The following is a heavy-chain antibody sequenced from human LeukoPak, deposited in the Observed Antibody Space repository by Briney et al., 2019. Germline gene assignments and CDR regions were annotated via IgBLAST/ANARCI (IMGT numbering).Heavy chain of an antibody. CDR3: ARRYYDLWSGYYSSYYFDY. CDR2: IYPGDSDT. V-gene: IGHV5-51*01. Sequence: GESLKISCKGSGYSFTSYWIGWVRQMPGKGLEWMGIIYPGDSDTRYSPSFQGQVTISADKSISTAYLQWRSLKASDTAMYYCARRYYDLWSGYYSSYYFDYWGQGTLGTVSS. J-gene: IGHJ4*02. CDR1: GYSFTSYW. D-gene: IGHD3-3*01.